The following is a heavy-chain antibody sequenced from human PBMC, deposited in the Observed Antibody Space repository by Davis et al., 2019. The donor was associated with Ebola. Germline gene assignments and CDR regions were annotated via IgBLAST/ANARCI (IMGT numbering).Heavy chain of an antibody. J-gene: IGHJ6*03. CDR2: INHSGST. CDR3: ARGGEVLWFGELLFSRLYYMDV. D-gene: IGHD3-10*01. Sequence: SETLSLTCTVSGGSISSSSYYWSWIRQPPGKGLEWIGEINHSGSTNYNPSLKSRVTISVDTSKNQFSLKLSSVTAADTAVYYCARGGEVLWFGELLFSRLYYMDVWGKGTTVTVSS. CDR1: GGSISSSSYY. V-gene: IGHV4-39*07.